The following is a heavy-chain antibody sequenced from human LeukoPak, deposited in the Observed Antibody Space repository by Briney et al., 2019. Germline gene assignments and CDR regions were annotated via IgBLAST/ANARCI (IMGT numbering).Heavy chain of an antibody. CDR2: ISSSSSTI. CDR1: GFTFSSYS. D-gene: IGHD7-27*01. J-gene: IGHJ4*02. V-gene: IGHV3-48*01. CDR3: ARGNWGTFDY. Sequence: PGGSLRLSCAASGFTFSSYSMNWVRQAPGKGLEWVSYISSSSSTIYYADSVKGRFTISRDNAKNSLYLQMNSLRAEDTAVYYCARGNWGTFDYWGQGTLVTVSS.